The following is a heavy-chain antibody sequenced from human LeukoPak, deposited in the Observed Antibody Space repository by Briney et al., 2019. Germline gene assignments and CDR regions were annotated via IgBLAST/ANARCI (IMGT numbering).Heavy chain of an antibody. Sequence: PGGSLRLSCAASEFSVGSNYMTWVRQAPGKGLEWIGEINHSGSTNYNPSLKSRVTISVDTSKNQFSLKLSSVTAAETAVYFCARGVNNWNIDVFDIWGQGTMVTVSS. J-gene: IGHJ3*02. CDR3: ARGVNNWNIDVFDI. CDR1: EFSVGSNY. V-gene: IGHV4-34*01. CDR2: INHSGST. D-gene: IGHD1/OR15-1a*01.